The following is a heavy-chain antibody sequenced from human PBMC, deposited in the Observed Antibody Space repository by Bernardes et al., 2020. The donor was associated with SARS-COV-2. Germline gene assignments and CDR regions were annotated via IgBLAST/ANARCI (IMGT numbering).Heavy chain of an antibody. CDR3: ARDHDDSSGYLYYFDY. CDR2: ISSSSSYI. CDR1: GFTFSSYS. Sequence: GGSLRLSCAASGFTFSSYSMNWVRQAPGKGLEWVSSISSSSSYIYYADSVKGRFTISRDNAKNSLYLQMNSLRAEDTAVYYCARDHDDSSGYLYYFDYWGQGTLVTVSS. V-gene: IGHV3-21*01. D-gene: IGHD3-22*01. J-gene: IGHJ4*02.